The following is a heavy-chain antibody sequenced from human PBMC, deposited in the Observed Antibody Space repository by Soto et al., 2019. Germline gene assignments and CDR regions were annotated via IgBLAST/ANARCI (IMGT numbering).Heavy chain of an antibody. CDR1: GFTISSYW. V-gene: IGHV3-33*01. CDR3: ARENADGDYFDY. D-gene: IGHD4-17*01. Sequence: QVQLVEAGGGVVQPGRSLRLSCAASGFTISSYWMYWVRQAPGKGLEWVAVIWYDGSNKYCADSVKGRFTISRDNSKNTLYLQMNSLRAADTSVYYCARENADGDYFDYWGQGTLVTVSS. CDR2: IWYDGSNK. J-gene: IGHJ4*02.